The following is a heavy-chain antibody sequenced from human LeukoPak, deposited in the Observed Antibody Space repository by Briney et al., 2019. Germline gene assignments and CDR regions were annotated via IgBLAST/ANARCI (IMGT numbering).Heavy chain of an antibody. CDR3: ASWTETTMDPFDY. Sequence: GGSLRLSCAASGFTFSSYEMNWVRQAPGKGLEWVSYISSSGSTIYYADSVKGRFTISRDNTKNSLYLQMNSLRAEDTAVYYCASWTETTMDPFDYWGQGTLVTVSS. D-gene: IGHD3-10*01. J-gene: IGHJ4*02. V-gene: IGHV3-48*03. CDR2: ISSSGSTI. CDR1: GFTFSSYE.